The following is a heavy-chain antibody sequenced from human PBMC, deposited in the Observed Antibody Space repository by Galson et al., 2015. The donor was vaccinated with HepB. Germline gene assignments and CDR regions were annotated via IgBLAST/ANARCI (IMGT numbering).Heavy chain of an antibody. J-gene: IGHJ4*02. D-gene: IGHD1-26*01. CDR2: INHSGST. V-gene: IGHV4-34*01. CDR1: GGSFSGYY. CDR3: AREGYSGSY. Sequence: ETLSLTCAVYGGSFSGYYWSWIRQPPGKGLEWIGEINHSGSTNYNPSLKSRVTISVDTSKNQFSLKLSSVTAADTAVYYCAREGYSGSYWGQGTLVTVSS.